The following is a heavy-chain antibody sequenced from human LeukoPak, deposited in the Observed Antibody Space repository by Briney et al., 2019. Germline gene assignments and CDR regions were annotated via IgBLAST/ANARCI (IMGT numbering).Heavy chain of an antibody. Sequence: ASVTVSCKASGYTFTTYGVSWVRPAPGQGLEWMGWISGYDGNTNYAQKLRGRVTMTTDTSTSTAYMDLRRLRSDDTALYYCARTVTTSSYYFDYWGQGTLVTVSS. CDR1: GYTFTTYG. CDR3: ARTVTTSSYYFDY. CDR2: ISGYDGNT. V-gene: IGHV1-18*01. J-gene: IGHJ4*02. D-gene: IGHD4-17*01.